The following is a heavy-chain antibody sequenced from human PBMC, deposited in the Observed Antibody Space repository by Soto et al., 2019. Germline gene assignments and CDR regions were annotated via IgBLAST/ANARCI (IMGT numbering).Heavy chain of an antibody. V-gene: IGHV4-34*01. J-gene: IGHJ4*02. Sequence: QVQLQQWGAGLLKPSETLSLTCAVYGGSFSGYYWSWIRQPPGKGLEWSGESNHSGSTNYNPCLKSRVTISVDTSKNQFSLKLSSVTAADTAVYYCAAYYYGSGSSRYFDYWGQGTLVTVSS. CDR2: SNHSGST. CDR1: GGSFSGYY. D-gene: IGHD3-10*01. CDR3: AAYYYGSGSSRYFDY.